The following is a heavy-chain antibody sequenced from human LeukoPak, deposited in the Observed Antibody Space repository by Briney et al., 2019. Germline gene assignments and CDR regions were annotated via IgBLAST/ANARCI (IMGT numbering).Heavy chain of an antibody. CDR3: VRGRSAGYFDY. CDR1: GFTFSIYE. Sequence: GGSLRLSCAVSGFTFSIYEMNWVRQAPGKGLEWVSYISSSGYTIYYADSVKGLFTISRDNAKHSMHLQMNSLRADDTSVYYCVRGRSAGYFDYWGQGTLVTVSS. V-gene: IGHV3-48*03. CDR2: ISSSGYTI. J-gene: IGHJ4*02.